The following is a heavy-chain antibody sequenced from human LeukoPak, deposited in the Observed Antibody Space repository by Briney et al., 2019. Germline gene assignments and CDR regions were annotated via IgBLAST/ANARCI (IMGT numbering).Heavy chain of an antibody. CDR1: GFTFSNFA. CDR2: IVGSSST. Sequence: GGSLRLSCAASGFTFSNFAMTWVRQAPGKGLEWVSSIVGSSSTYYADSLKGRFTISRDNAKNSLYLQMNSLRAEDTAVYYCAGIGAGSSRGYWGQGTLVTVSS. J-gene: IGHJ4*02. D-gene: IGHD6-13*01. CDR3: AGIGAGSSRGY. V-gene: IGHV3-21*01.